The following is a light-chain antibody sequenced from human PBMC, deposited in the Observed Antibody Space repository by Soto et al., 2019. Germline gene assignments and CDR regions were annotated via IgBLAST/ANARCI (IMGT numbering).Light chain of an antibody. J-gene: IGKJ1*01. CDR3: LQDFSYPRT. CDR1: QGIRTA. Sequence: AVQLTQSPSSLSASVGDRVTITCRASQGIRTALGWYQQSPGKAPKVLIVGASTLQSGVPSRFSGSGSGTDFTLTISSLQPEDSATYYCLQDFSYPRTFGQGTKVEIK. CDR2: GAS. V-gene: IGKV1-6*01.